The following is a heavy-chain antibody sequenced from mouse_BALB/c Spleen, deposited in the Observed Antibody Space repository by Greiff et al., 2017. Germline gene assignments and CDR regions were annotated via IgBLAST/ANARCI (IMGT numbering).Heavy chain of an antibody. CDR1: GFTFSDYY. CDR2: ISDGGSYT. J-gene: IGHJ2*01. V-gene: IGHV5-4*02. D-gene: IGHD1-3*01. CDR3: ARDNFFFDY. Sequence: EVKLVESGGGLVKPGGSLKLSCAASGFTFSDYYMYWVRQTPEKRLEWVATISDGGSYTYYPDSVKGRFTISRDNAKNNLYLQMNSLQTDDTARYYCARDNFFFDYWGQGTTLTVSS.